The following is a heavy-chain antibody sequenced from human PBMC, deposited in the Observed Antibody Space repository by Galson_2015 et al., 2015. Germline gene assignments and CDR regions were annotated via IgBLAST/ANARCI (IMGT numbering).Heavy chain of an antibody. D-gene: IGHD6-6*01. CDR2: INPSGGTT. Sequence: SCKASGFTFSTNLHWVRQAPGPGLEWMGMINPSGGTTSYAQKFQGRVTMSRDPPTNTVYMALSSLSSEDTALYYCARPALTARPLEYWGLGTLVIVSS. V-gene: IGHV1-46*01. CDR3: ARPALTARPLEY. J-gene: IGHJ4*02. CDR1: GFTFSTNL.